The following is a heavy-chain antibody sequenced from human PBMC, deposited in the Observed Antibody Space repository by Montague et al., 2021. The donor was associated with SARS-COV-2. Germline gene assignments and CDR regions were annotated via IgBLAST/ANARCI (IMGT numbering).Heavy chain of an antibody. J-gene: IGHJ4*02. D-gene: IGHD4-17*01. V-gene: IGHV2-5*02. Sequence: PALVKPTQTLTLTCSFSGFSLRTSGVGVGWIRQPPGKALEWLAVIYWDDDKRYSPPLKSRLTITKDTSKNQVVLTMTNMDPVDTATYYCVHSYADYLFDXWGQGTLVSVSS. CDR1: GFSLRTSGVG. CDR3: VHSYADYLFDX. CDR2: IYWDDDK.